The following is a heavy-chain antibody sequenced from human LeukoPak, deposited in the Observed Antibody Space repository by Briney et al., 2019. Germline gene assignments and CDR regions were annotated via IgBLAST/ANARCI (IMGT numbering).Heavy chain of an antibody. CDR2: IYHSGST. Sequence: SETLSLTCTVSGYSISSAYYWGWVRQPPGKGLEWIGTIYHSGSTDYNPSLKSRVTISLDTFKNQFSLKLTSVTAADTAVYYCAKFEPGRWFDPWGQGTLVTVSS. CDR1: GYSISSAYY. V-gene: IGHV4-38-2*02. J-gene: IGHJ5*02. CDR3: AKFEPGRWFDP. D-gene: IGHD3-10*01.